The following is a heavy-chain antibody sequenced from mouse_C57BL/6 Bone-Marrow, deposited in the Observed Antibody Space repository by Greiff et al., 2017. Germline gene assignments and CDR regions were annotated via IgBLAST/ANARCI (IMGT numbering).Heavy chain of an antibody. J-gene: IGHJ4*01. CDR2: IYPGSGNT. CDR1: GYTFTDYY. CDR3: ARKGAMDY. Sequence: VQLVESGAELVRPGASVKLSCKASGYTFTDYYINWVKQRPGQGLEWIARIYPGSGNTYYNEKFKGKATLTAEKSSSTAYMQLSRLKSEDSAVYFCARKGAMDYWGQGTSVTVSS. V-gene: IGHV1-76*01.